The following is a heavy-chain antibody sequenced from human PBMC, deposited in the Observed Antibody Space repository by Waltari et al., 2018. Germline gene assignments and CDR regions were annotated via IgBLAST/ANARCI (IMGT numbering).Heavy chain of an antibody. J-gene: IGHJ4*02. Sequence: QVQLQQWGAGLLKPSETLSLTCAVYGGSFSGYYWSWIRQPPGKGREWIGEINHSGSTNSNPTIKSRVTISVDTSKNHFALKLSSVTAADTAVYYCARVPSLYCSGGSCYLDYWGQGTLVTVSS. D-gene: IGHD2-15*01. CDR3: ARVPSLYCSGGSCYLDY. CDR2: INHSGST. V-gene: IGHV4-34*01. CDR1: GGSFSGYY.